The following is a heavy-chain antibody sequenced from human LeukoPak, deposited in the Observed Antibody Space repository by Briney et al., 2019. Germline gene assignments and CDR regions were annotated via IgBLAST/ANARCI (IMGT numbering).Heavy chain of an antibody. CDR2: TNQSGRI. D-gene: IGHD6-13*01. V-gene: IGHV4-34*01. J-gene: IGHJ5*02. Sequence: PSETLSLTCAVYSGSFSGYNWNWIRQSPGKGLEWIGETNQSGRINYNPSLKSRVTISVDTSKNQFSLKLTSLTAADTAVYYCAREAAIATAIVWFDPWGQGTLVTVTS. CDR3: AREAAIATAIVWFDP. CDR1: SGSFSGYN.